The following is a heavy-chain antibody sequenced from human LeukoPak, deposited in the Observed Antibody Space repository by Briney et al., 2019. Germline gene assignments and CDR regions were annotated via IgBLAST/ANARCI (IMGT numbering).Heavy chain of an antibody. CDR3: AGRYSGYAETWYFAL. Sequence: ASVKVSCKSSGYTFTYYYMHWVRQAPGQGLEWMGWINPYSGGTNYAQNFQGRVTMTRDTSISTAYMELSSLRADDTAVYYCAGRYSGYAETWYFALWGRGALVTVSS. CDR2: INPYSGGT. D-gene: IGHD5-12*01. V-gene: IGHV1-2*02. J-gene: IGHJ2*01. CDR1: GYTFTYYY.